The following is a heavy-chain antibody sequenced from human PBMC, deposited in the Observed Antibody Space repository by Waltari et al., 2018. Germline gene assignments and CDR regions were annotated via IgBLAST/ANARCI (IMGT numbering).Heavy chain of an antibody. CDR3: ARPWRFDAFDI. D-gene: IGHD3-10*01. J-gene: IGHJ3*02. CDR1: GFTFSSYA. V-gene: IGHV3-30-3*01. CDR2: ISYDGSNK. Sequence: QVQLVESGGGVVQPGRSLRLPCAASGFTFSSYAMHWVRQAPGKGLEWVAVISYDGSNKYYADSVKGRFTISRDNSKNTLYLQMNSLRAEDTAVYYCARPWRFDAFDIWGQGTMVTVSS.